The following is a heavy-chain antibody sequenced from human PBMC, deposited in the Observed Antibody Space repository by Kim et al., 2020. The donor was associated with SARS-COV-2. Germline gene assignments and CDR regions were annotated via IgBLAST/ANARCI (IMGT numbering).Heavy chain of an antibody. CDR3: AREGPGIAAAGTIPFGY. J-gene: IGHJ4*01. Sequence: ASVKVSCKASGYTFTSYAMNWVRQAPGQGLEWMGWINTNTENPTYAQGFTGRFVFSLDTSVSTAYLQISSLKAEDTAVYYCAREGPGIAAAGTIPFGYWGHGTLVHVSS. CDR1: GYTFTSYA. D-gene: IGHD6-13*01. CDR2: INTNTENP. V-gene: IGHV7-4-1*02.